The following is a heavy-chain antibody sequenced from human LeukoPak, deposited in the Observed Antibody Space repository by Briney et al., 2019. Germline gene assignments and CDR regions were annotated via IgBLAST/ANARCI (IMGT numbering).Heavy chain of an antibody. Sequence: GGSLRLSCAASGFTFSSYAMSWVRQAPGKGLEWVSAISGSGGSTYYADSVKGRFTISRDNSKNTLYLQMNSLRAEDTAVYYCAKGHDSSGYYRGDYFDYWGQGTLVTVSS. CDR1: GFTFSSYA. D-gene: IGHD3-22*01. CDR3: AKGHDSSGYYRGDYFDY. V-gene: IGHV3-23*01. J-gene: IGHJ4*02. CDR2: ISGSGGST.